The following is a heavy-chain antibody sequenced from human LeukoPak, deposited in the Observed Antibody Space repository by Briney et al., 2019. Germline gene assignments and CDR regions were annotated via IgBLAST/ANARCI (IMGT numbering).Heavy chain of an antibody. V-gene: IGHV3-48*03. CDR3: ASLYGGNLYSGLDV. CDR2: IRSSGSPI. J-gene: IGHJ6*02. D-gene: IGHD4-23*01. Sequence: PGGSLRLSCAASGFTFSSYEMNWARQAPGKGLEWLSYIRSSGSPIYYADSVKGRFTISRDNGKNSLYLQMDDLRAEDTAVYYCASLYGGNLYSGLDVWGQGTTVTVSS. CDR1: GFTFSSYE.